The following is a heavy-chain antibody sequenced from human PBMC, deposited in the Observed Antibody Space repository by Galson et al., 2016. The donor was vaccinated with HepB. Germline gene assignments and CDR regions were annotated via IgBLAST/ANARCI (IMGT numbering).Heavy chain of an antibody. CDR1: GFSLSTSGVG. V-gene: IGHV2-5*02. Sequence: PALVKPPQTLTLTCTFSGFSLSTSGVGVGWIRQPPGKALEWLALIYWDDDKLYSPSLKSRLTITKDTSKNQVVLTMTNMDPVDTATYYCAHKRDGFGLGYWGQGSLVTVSS. D-gene: IGHD3-16*01. CDR2: IYWDDDK. J-gene: IGHJ4*02. CDR3: AHKRDGFGLGY.